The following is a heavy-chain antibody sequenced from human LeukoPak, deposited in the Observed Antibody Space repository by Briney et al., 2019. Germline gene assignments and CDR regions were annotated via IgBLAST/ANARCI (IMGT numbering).Heavy chain of an antibody. D-gene: IGHD4-11*01. CDR1: GGSISSYY. CDR3: ARHTVWAGYYYYYGMDV. V-gene: IGHV4-59*08. Sequence: PSETLSLTCTVSGGSISSYYWSWIRQPPGKGLGWIGYIYYSGSTNYNPSLKSRVTISVDTSKNQFSLKLSSVTAADTAVHYCARHTVWAGYYYYYGMDVWGQGTTVTVSS. J-gene: IGHJ6*02. CDR2: IYYSGST.